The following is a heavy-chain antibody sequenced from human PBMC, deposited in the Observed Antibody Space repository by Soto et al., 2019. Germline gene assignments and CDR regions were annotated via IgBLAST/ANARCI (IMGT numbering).Heavy chain of an antibody. V-gene: IGHV3-48*03. CDR3: ARADTVGLGYYYYGMDV. D-gene: IGHD5-18*01. CDR1: GFTFSSYE. Sequence: PVGSLRLSCAASGFTFSSYEMNWVRQAPGKGLEWVSYISSSGSTIYYADSVKGRFTISRDNAKNSLYLQMNSLRAEDTAVYYCARADTVGLGYYYYGMDVWGQGT. CDR2: ISSSGSTI. J-gene: IGHJ6*02.